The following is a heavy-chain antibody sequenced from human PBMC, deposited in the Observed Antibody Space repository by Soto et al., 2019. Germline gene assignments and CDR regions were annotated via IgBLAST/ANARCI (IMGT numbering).Heavy chain of an antibody. J-gene: IGHJ2*01. CDR2: IYYTGST. V-gene: IGHV4-59*01. CDR1: GGSISSYY. Sequence: QVQLQESGPGLVKPSETLSLTCTVSGGSISSYYWSWIRQPPGKGLEWIGYIYYTGSTNYNPSLKXRXTXPVDTSKNQFSLQLSSVTAADTAVYYCAIFNWYFDLWGRGTLVTVSS. CDR3: AIFNWYFDL.